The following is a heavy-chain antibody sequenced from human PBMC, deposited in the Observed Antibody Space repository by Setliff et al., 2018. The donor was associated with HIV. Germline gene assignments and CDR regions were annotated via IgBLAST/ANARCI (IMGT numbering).Heavy chain of an antibody. CDR3: ATPDCSGAYCPQMYDY. V-gene: IGHV4-34*01. CDR1: GGSFSGSY. D-gene: IGHD2-15*01. Sequence: PSETLSLTCAVYGGSFSGSYWSWIRQPPGKGLEWIGELNYDGVTNHNPSLKSRVTISVEASKIQWSLKLNSVTAADTAVYYCATPDCSGAYCPQMYDYWGQGTLVTVSS. CDR2: LNYDGVT. J-gene: IGHJ4*02.